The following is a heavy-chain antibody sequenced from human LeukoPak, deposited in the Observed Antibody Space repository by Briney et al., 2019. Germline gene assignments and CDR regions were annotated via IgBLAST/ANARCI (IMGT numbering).Heavy chain of an antibody. Sequence: GESLTISGKGSGYSFTNYWIGWVRQMRGKGLEWMGIIYPGVFDTRYSPSFQGQVTISADKSISTAYLQWSSLKASDTAMYYCARRGELGYCSGGSCYSGYYYGMDVWGQGTTVTVSS. CDR2: IYPGVFDT. CDR1: GYSFTNYW. J-gene: IGHJ6*02. D-gene: IGHD2-15*01. V-gene: IGHV5-51*01. CDR3: ARRGELGYCSGGSCYSGYYYGMDV.